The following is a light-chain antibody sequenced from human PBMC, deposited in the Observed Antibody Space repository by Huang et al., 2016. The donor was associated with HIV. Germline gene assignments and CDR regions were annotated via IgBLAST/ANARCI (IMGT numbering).Light chain of an antibody. CDR3: QQYNDWART. J-gene: IGKJ2*01. CDR2: GAY. CDR1: QGVSTN. Sequence: EIVMTQSPATLSASPGERATLSCRASQGVSTNVAWYQQRPGQAPGLLIYGAYTRATGISARFSGSGSGTEFTLTISSLQSEDFAVYYCQQYNDWARTFGLGTKLEIK. V-gene: IGKV3-15*01.